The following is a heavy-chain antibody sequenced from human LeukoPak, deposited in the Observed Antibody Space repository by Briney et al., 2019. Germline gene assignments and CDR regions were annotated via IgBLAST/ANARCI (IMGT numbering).Heavy chain of an antibody. CDR3: ASRDGYNYN. V-gene: IGHV3-53*01. D-gene: IGHD5-24*01. CDR1: GFTVSSNY. J-gene: IGHJ4*02. Sequence: GGSLGLSCAASGFTVSSNYMSWVRQAPGKGLEWVSVIYSGGSTYYADSEKGRFTIARDDSKNTLYLQMNSLRAEDTAVYYCASRDGYNYNWGQGTLVIVSS. CDR2: IYSGGST.